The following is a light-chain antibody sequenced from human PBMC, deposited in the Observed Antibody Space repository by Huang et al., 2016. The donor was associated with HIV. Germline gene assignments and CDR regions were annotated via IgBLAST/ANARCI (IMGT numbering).Light chain of an antibody. V-gene: IGKV3-15*01. Sequence: EIVMTQSPATLSVSPGERATLSCRASQSVSGNLAWYQQKPGQPPRLLIYVASTRATGSPARFSGSGSGTEFTLTISSLQSEDFALYYCQQYDNWPPYTFGQGTKLEIK. J-gene: IGKJ2*01. CDR2: VAS. CDR3: QQYDNWPPYT. CDR1: QSVSGN.